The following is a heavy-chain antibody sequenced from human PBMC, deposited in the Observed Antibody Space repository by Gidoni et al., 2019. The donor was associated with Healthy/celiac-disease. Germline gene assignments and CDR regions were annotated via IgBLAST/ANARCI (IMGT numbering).Heavy chain of an antibody. D-gene: IGHD1-26*01. CDR1: GFTFRSYG. J-gene: IGHJ4*02. Sequence: QVQLVESGGGVVQPGRALRLSCAASGFTFRSYGMHVVRQAPGKGLEGVAVISYDGSNKYYADSVKGRFTISRDNSKNTLYLQMNSLRAEDTAVYYCAKDRPAFGELLDYWGQGTLVTVSS. V-gene: IGHV3-30*18. CDR3: AKDRPAFGELLDY. CDR2: ISYDGSNK.